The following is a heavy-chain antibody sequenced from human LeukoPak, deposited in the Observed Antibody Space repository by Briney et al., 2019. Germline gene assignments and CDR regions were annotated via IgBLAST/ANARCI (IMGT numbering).Heavy chain of an antibody. CDR1: GGSIDSTNW. V-gene: IGHV4/OR15-8*01. Sequence: SETLSLTCDVSGGSIDSTNWWNWVRQPPGKGLEWIGEIHHDGRINYNPSLKSRVTLSVDKSKNQFSLRLNSVTAADTAMYYCARDLLGFDPWGQGTLVTVSS. D-gene: IGHD2-8*02. CDR2: IHHDGRI. CDR3: ARDLLGFDP. J-gene: IGHJ5*02.